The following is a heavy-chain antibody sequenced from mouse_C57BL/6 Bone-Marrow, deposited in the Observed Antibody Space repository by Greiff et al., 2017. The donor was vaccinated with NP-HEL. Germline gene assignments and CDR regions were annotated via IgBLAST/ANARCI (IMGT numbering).Heavy chain of an antibody. CDR2: INYDGSST. D-gene: IGHD2-14*01. Sequence: EVMLVESEGGLVQPGSSMKLSCTASGFTFSDYSMAWVRQVPEKGLEWVANINYDGSSTYYLDSLKSRFIISRDNAKNILYLQMSSLKSEDTATYYCASEGGVRRRTYAMDYWGQGTSVTVSS. CDR3: ASEGGVRRRTYAMDY. J-gene: IGHJ4*01. CDR1: GFTFSDYS. V-gene: IGHV5-16*01.